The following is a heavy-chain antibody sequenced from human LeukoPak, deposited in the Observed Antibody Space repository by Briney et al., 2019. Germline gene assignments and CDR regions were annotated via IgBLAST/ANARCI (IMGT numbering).Heavy chain of an antibody. D-gene: IGHD2-2*01. CDR2: IIPIVGTA. V-gene: IGHV1-69*13. CDR3: VSNGYCSSTSCPTAYHYYGMDV. J-gene: IGHJ6*02. Sequence: SVKVSCKASGGTFSSYAISWVRQAHGEGLERMGGIIPIVGTANYAQKFQGRVTITADESTSTAYMELSSLRSEDTAVYYCVSNGYCSSTSCPTAYHYYGMDVWGQGTTVTVSS. CDR1: GGTFSSYA.